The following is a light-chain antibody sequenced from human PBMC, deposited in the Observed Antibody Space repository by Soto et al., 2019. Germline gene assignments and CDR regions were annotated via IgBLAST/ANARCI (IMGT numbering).Light chain of an antibody. CDR2: TTS. J-gene: IGKJ5*01. V-gene: IGKV1-39*01. CDR1: QSISNS. Sequence: MRMAQCPPCLSASVGDRVTITCRASQSISNSLNWYQQKSGKAPKLLISTTSTLESGVPSRFSGSGSGTDFTLTISPLQPEEFATYYCQQTYSSFITFGQGTRLEIK. CDR3: QQTYSSFIT.